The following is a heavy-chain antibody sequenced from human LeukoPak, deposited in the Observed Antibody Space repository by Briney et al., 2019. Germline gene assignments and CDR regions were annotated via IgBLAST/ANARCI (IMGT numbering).Heavy chain of an antibody. D-gene: IGHD3-10*01. V-gene: IGHV3-30*04. J-gene: IGHJ4*02. CDR3: ARANEDYYGSGSSLDY. CDR1: GFTFSSYA. CDR2: ISCDGSNK. Sequence: GGSLRLSCAASGFTFSSYAMHWVRQAPGKGLEWVAVISCDGSNKYYADSVKGRFTISRDNSKNTLYLQMNSLRAEDTAVYYCARANEDYYGSGSSLDYWGQGTLVTVSS.